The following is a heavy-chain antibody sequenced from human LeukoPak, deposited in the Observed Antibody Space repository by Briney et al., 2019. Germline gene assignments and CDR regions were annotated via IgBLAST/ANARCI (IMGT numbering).Heavy chain of an antibody. D-gene: IGHD6-13*01. CDR1: GGSFSGYY. Sequence: PSETLSLTCAVYGGSFSGYYWNWIRQPPGKGLEWIGEINHSGSTNYSPSLKSRVTISVDTSKNQFSLKLSSVTAADTAMYYCARTTEAHSWQTRYYSYYMDVWGKGTTVTVSS. CDR3: ARTTEAHSWQTRYYSYYMDV. CDR2: INHSGST. J-gene: IGHJ6*03. V-gene: IGHV4-34*01.